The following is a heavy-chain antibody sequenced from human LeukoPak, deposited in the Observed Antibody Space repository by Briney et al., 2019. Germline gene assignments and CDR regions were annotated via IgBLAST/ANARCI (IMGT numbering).Heavy chain of an antibody. Sequence: AGGSLRLSCAASGFTFSSYTMNWVRQAPGRGLEWVSSISSTSTYIHDADSVKGRFTVFRDNANKSPYLQMNSLRAEDTAVYYCARGMRQIDDAFDLWGQSTMVTVSS. D-gene: IGHD6-25*01. CDR1: GFTFSSYT. CDR3: ARGMRQIDDAFDL. V-gene: IGHV3-21*01. J-gene: IGHJ3*01. CDR2: ISSTSTYI.